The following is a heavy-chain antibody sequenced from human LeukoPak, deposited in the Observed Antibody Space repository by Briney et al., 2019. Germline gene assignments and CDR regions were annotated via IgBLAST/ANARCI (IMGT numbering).Heavy chain of an antibody. D-gene: IGHD6-13*01. CDR3: ARDGQQLVLDY. CDR2: ISYDESNK. V-gene: IGHV3-30-3*01. CDR1: GFTFSSYV. J-gene: IGHJ4*02. Sequence: PGGSLRLSCAASGFTFSSYVMHWVRQAPGKGLEWVAVISYDESNKYYADSVKGRFTISRDNSKNTLYLQMNSLRAEDTAVYYCARDGQQLVLDYWGQGTLVTVSS.